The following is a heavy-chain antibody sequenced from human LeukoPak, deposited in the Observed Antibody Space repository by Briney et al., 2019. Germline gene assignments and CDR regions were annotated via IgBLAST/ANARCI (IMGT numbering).Heavy chain of an antibody. CDR1: GYTFTGYY. CDR2: INPNSGGT. CDR3: ARDRLVVAAAAAYFFDY. Sequence: ASVKVSCKASGYTFTGYYMHWVRQAPGQGLEWMGWINPNSGGTNYAQKFQGRVTMTRDTSISTAYMELSRLRSDDTAVYYCARDRLVVAAAAAYFFDYWGQGTLVTVSS. D-gene: IGHD2-15*01. J-gene: IGHJ4*02. V-gene: IGHV1-2*02.